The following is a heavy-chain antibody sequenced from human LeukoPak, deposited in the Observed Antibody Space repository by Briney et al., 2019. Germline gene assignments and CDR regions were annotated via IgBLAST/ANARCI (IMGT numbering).Heavy chain of an antibody. J-gene: IGHJ4*02. CDR3: ARQAAAGLDY. CDR2: VYSGGRT. D-gene: IGHD6-13*01. Sequence: GGSLRLSCAASEFTVDDTYMSWVRQAPGKGLEWVSVVYSGGRTFYADSVKGRFAISRDNSKNTVYLQMNSLRADDTAVYYCARQAAAGLDYWGQGTLVTVSS. CDR1: EFTVDDTY. V-gene: IGHV3-66*02.